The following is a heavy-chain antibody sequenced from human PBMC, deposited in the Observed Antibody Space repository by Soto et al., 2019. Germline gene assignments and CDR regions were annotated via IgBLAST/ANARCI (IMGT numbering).Heavy chain of an antibody. CDR1: GFSLTTTGMR. CDR3: AHRRSGDVMT. J-gene: IGHJ5*02. CDR2: IYWDDDK. D-gene: IGHD3-10*01. V-gene: IGHV2-5*05. Sequence: QITLQESGPTLVKPTQTLTLTCTFSGFSLTTTGMRVGWIRQPPGKAPELLALIYWDDDKRYAPSIKSRLTITKDTSRNQVVLTMINMDPVDTATYYCAHRRSGDVMTWGQGTLVTVSS.